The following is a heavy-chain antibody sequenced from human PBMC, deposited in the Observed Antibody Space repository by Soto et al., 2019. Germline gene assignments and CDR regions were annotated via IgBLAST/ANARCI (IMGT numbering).Heavy chain of an antibody. V-gene: IGHV4-34*01. Sequence: SETLSLTCAVYGGSFSGYSWNWIRQPPGKGLEWIGEINDSGSTNYNPSLRSRVTISVDTSKNQFSLKLSSVTAADTAVYYCARQRWSTSMEYKRGHWLDPWGQGTLVTVSS. J-gene: IGHJ5*02. CDR1: GGSFSGYS. D-gene: IGHD3-3*01. CDR3: ARQRWSTSMEYKRGHWLDP. CDR2: INDSGST.